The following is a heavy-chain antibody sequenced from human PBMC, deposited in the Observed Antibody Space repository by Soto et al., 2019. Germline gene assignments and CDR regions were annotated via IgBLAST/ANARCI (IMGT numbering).Heavy chain of an antibody. J-gene: IGHJ4*02. D-gene: IGHD5-18*01. CDR2: MNPNSGNA. CDR1: GYTFTSYD. CDR3: ARGKLGGYSYGRFSY. V-gene: IGHV1-8*01. Sequence: ASVKVSCKASGYTFTSYDINWVLQATGQGLEWMGWMNPNSGNAGYAQKFQGRVTMTRNTSISTAYMELSSLRSEDTAVYYCARGKLGGYSYGRFSYWGQGTLVTVSS.